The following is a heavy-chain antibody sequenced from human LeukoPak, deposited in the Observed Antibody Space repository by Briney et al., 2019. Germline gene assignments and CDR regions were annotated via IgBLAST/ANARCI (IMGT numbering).Heavy chain of an antibody. V-gene: IGHV3-48*01. CDR1: GFTFSSYS. CDR3: ARDGDYGGGGY. J-gene: IGHJ4*02. D-gene: IGHD4-17*01. CDR2: ISSSSSTI. Sequence: PGGSLRLSCAASGFTFSSYSMNWVRQAPGKGLEWVSYISSSSSTIYYADSVKGRFTISRDNAKNSLYLKMNSLRAEDTAVYYCARDGDYGGGGYWGQGTLVTVSS.